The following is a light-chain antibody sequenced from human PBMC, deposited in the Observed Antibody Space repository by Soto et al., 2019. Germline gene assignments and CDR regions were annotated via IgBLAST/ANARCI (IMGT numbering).Light chain of an antibody. J-gene: IGLJ2*01. CDR3: GTWDGSLNAWV. CDR1: SSNIGNNY. Sequence: QSVLTQPPSVSAAPGQKVTISCSGSSSNIGNNYVSWYQQLPGTAPKFLIYENNRRPSGTPDRFSGSKSGTSATLGITGLQTGDEADYYCGTWDGSLNAWVFGGGTKLTVL. V-gene: IGLV1-51*02. CDR2: ENN.